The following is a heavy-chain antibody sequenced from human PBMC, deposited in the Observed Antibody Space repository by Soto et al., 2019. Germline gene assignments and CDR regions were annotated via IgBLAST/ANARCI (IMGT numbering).Heavy chain of an antibody. D-gene: IGHD3-9*01. V-gene: IGHV1-18*01. CDR3: PGLTAYYLSGWFDP. CDR1: GYTFTSHG. J-gene: IGHJ5*02. CDR2: ISAYNGNT. Sequence: ASVKVSSKTSGYTFTSHGISWVRHAPGQGLEWMGWISAYNGNTNYAQKLQGRVTMTTDTSTSTAYMELRSLRSDDTAVYYCPGLTAYYLSGWFDPWGQGILVT.